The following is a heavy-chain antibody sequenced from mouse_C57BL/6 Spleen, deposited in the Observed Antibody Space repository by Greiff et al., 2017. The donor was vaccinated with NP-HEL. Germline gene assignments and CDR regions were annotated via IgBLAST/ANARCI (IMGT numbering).Heavy chain of an antibody. CDR3: ARHGDDGYYPSSAMDY. D-gene: IGHD2-3*01. CDR2: ISNGGGST. V-gene: IGHV5-12*01. J-gene: IGHJ4*01. CDR1: GFTFSDYY. Sequence: EVMLVESGGGLVQPGGSLKLSCAASGFTFSDYYMYWVRQTPEKRLEWVAYISNGGGSTYYPDTVKGRFTISRDNAKNTLYLQMSRLKSEDTAMYYCARHGDDGYYPSSAMDYWGQGTSVTVSS.